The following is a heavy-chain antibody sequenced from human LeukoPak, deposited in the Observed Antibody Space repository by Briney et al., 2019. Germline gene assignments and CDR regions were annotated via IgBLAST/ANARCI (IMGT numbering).Heavy chain of an antibody. Sequence: GASVKVSCKASGGTFSSYAISWVRQAPGQGLEWMGWINPNSGGTNYAQKFQGRVSMTRDTSISTAYMELNRLRSDDTAVYYCARGRDSDSWYFDWFDPWGHGTLVTVSS. CDR3: ARGRDSDSWYFDWFDP. V-gene: IGHV1-2*02. D-gene: IGHD6-13*01. CDR1: GGTFSSYA. J-gene: IGHJ5*02. CDR2: INPNSGGT.